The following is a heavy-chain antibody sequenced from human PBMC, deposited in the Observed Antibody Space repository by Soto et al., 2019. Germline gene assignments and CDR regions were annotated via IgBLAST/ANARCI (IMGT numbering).Heavy chain of an antibody. V-gene: IGHV3-23*01. CDR2: ISGSGGSA. CDR3: AKGSGSSSWGGDSFDY. J-gene: IGHJ4*02. CDR1: GFTFSSYA. D-gene: IGHD6-13*01. Sequence: EVQLLESGGGLVQPGGSLRLSCAASGFTFSSYAMSWVRQAPGKGLEWVSAISGSGGSAYYADSVKCRFTISRDNSKNTLYLQMNSLIAEDTAIYYCAKGSGSSSWGGDSFDYWGQGTLVTVSS.